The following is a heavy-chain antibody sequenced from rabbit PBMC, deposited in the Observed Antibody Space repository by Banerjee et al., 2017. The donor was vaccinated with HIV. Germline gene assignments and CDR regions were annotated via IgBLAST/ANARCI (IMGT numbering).Heavy chain of an antibody. CDR1: GFSFSSTYY. CDR3: ARDTSSSFSSYGMDL. D-gene: IGHD1-1*01. Sequence: QSLEESGGDLVKPGASLTLTCTASGFSFSSTYYMCWVRQAPGKGLEWIACINTVSGTTYYASWAKGRFTISKTSSTTVTLQVTRLTAADTATYFCARDTSSSFSSYGMDLWGQGTLVTVS. J-gene: IGHJ6*01. CDR2: INTVSGTT. V-gene: IGHV1S40*01.